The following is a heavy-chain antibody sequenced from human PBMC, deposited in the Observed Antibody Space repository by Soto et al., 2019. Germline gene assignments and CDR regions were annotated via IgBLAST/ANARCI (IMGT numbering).Heavy chain of an antibody. D-gene: IGHD5-18*01. CDR1: GDTFNSYV. Sequence: QVQLVQSGPEVKKPGSSVKVSCKASGDTFNSYVITWVRQAPGQGLERLGGIITAFGTTTYAQNFQDRLTITADEAATTDHLELSSLTFDATSMYYCTRSYRYTFGARLVNWGQGTLVTVSS. V-gene: IGHV1-69*01. J-gene: IGHJ4*02. CDR2: IITAFGTT. CDR3: TRSYRYTFGARLVN.